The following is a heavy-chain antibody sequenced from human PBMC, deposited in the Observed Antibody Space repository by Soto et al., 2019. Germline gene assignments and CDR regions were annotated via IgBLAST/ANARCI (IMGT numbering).Heavy chain of an antibody. CDR3: TRKAEGGYNYGY. D-gene: IGHD5-12*01. V-gene: IGHV1-3*01. J-gene: IGHJ4*02. CDR2: INAGNGNR. CDR1: GYTFTSYA. Sequence: QVQLVQSGAEVKKPGASVKVSCKASGYTFTSYAMHWVRQAPGQRLEWMGWINAGNGNRKYSQKFQGRVTITWDTSASTAYMELSSLRSEDTAVYYCTRKAEGGYNYGYWGQGPLVTVSS.